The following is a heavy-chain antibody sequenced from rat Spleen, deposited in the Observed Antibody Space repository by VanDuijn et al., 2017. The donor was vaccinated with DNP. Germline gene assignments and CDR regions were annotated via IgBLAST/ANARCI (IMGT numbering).Heavy chain of an antibody. D-gene: IGHD1-12*02. CDR3: ARVGDLHDGGDGDVLDA. V-gene: IGHV5-46*01. CDR1: GFTFSTFP. CDR2: IGTSGGNT. J-gene: IGHJ4*01. Sequence: EVQLIESGGGLVQPGRPMKLSCAASGFTFSTFPMAWVRQAPTKGLEWVATIGTSGGNTYYRDSVRGRFSISRDNARSTLYLQMNSLTSEDTATYYCARVGDLHDGGDGDVLDAWGQGTSVTVSS.